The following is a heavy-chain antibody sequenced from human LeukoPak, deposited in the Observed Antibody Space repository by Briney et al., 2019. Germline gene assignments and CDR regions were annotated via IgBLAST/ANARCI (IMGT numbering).Heavy chain of an antibody. D-gene: IGHD3-3*01. CDR1: GYTFTSYD. Sequence: GGSLRLSCAASGYTFTSYDINWVRQATGQGLEWMGWMNPNSGNTGYAQKFQGRVTITRNTSISTAYMELSSLRSEDTAVYYCARSYDFWSGYQGATMDVWGKGTTVTVSS. CDR3: ARSYDFWSGYQGATMDV. CDR2: MNPNSGNT. J-gene: IGHJ6*04. V-gene: IGHV1-8*03.